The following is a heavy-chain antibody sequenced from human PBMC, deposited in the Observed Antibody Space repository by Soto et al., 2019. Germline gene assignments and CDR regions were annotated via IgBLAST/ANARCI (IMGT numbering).Heavy chain of an antibody. J-gene: IGHJ4*02. V-gene: IGHV3-30*18. CDR2: ISYDGSNK. D-gene: IGHD3-16*02. CDR1: GFTFSSYG. Sequence: QVQLVESGGGVVQPGRSLRLSCAASGFTFSSYGMHWVRQAPGKGLEWVAVISYDGSNKYYADSVKGRFTISRDNSKNTLYLQMNSLRAEDTAVYYGAKGGPYDYIWGSYRLLDYWGQGTLVTVSS. CDR3: AKGGPYDYIWGSYRLLDY.